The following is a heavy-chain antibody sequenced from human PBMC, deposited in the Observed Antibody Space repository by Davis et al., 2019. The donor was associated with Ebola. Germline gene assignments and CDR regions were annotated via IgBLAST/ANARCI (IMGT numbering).Heavy chain of an antibody. CDR2: IYYSGCT. D-gene: IGHD3-22*01. J-gene: IGHJ4*02. V-gene: IGHV4-59*08. Sequence: SETLSLTCTVSGGSISSYYWSWIRQPPGKGLEWIGYIYYSGCTNYNPSLKSRVTISVDTSKNQFSLKLSSVAAADTAVYYCARLGNYYDSSGYHGLDYWGQGTLVTVSS. CDR1: GGSISSYY. CDR3: ARLGNYYDSSGYHGLDY.